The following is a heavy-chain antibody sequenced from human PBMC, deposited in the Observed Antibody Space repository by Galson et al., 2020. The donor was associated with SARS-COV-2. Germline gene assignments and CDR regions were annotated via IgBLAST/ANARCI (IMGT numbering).Heavy chain of an antibody. CDR1: GGSFSGYY. D-gene: IGHD6-19*01. V-gene: IGHV4-34*01. CDR2: INHSGST. J-gene: IGHJ5*02. Sequence: SKTLSLTCAVYGGSFSGYYWSWIRQPPGKGLEWIGEINHSGSTNYNPSLKSRVTISVDTSKNQFSLKLSSVTAADTAVYYCARAGYSSGWYGNRNNWFDPWGQGTLVTVSS. CDR3: ARAGYSSGWYGNRNNWFDP.